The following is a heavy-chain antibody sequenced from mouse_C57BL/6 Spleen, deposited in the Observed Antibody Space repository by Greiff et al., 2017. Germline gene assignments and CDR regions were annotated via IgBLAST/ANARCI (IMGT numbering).Heavy chain of an antibody. V-gene: IGHV6-3*01. CDR2: IRLKSDNYAT. D-gene: IGHD1-1*01. Sequence: EVKLVESGGGLVQPGGSMKLSCVASGFTFSNYWMNWVRQSPEKGLEWVAQIRLKSDNYATHYAESVTGRFTISRDDSKSSVYLQMNNLRAEDTGIYYCTNYGSSYVGVDYCGQGASVTVSS. CDR3: TNYGSSYVGVDY. J-gene: IGHJ4*01. CDR1: GFTFSNYW.